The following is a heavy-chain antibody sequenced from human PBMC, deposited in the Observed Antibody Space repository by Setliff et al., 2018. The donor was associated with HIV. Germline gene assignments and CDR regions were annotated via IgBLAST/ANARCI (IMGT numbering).Heavy chain of an antibody. CDR1: GYTFSNYG. V-gene: IGHV1-18*01. CDR2: ITSYNGNT. D-gene: IGHD1-26*01. CDR3: ARDHHSGRGSNFPWYSDL. Sequence: AASVKVSCKASGYTFSNYGITWVRQAPGQGLEWMGWITSYNGNTNYAKKFKGRVTMTTDTSTSIAYMELKSLRSEDTAVYYCARDHHSGRGSNFPWYSDLWGRGTLVT. J-gene: IGHJ2*01.